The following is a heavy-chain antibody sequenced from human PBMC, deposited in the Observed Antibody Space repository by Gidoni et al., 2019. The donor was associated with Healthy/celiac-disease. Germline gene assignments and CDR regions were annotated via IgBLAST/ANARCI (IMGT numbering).Heavy chain of an antibody. CDR2: ISYDGSNK. D-gene: IGHD2-21*01. CDR3: ARRGIYTSGGTVFDY. V-gene: IGHV3-30*17. CDR1: GFTFSSYA. Sequence: QVQLVESGGGVVQPGRSLSLSCAASGFTFSSYAMHWVRQAPGKGLEWVAVISYDGSNKYYADSVKGRFTISRDNSKNTLYLQMNFLRAEDTAVYYCARRGIYTSGGTVFDYWGQGTLVTVSS. J-gene: IGHJ4*02.